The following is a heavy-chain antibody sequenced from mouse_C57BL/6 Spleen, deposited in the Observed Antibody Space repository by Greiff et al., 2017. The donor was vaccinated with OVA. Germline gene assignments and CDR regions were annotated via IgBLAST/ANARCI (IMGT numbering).Heavy chain of an antibody. CDR1: GYTFTSYW. D-gene: IGHD1-1*01. J-gene: IGHJ1*03. Sequence: QVQLKQPGAELVRPGSSVKLSCKASGYTFTSYWMHWVKQRPIQGLEWIGNIDPSDSETHYNQKFKDKATLTVDKSSSTAYMQLSSLTSEDSAVYYCAIIYYGSSYPYWYFDVWGTGTTVTVSS. CDR3: AIIYYGSSYPYWYFDV. V-gene: IGHV1-52*01. CDR2: IDPSDSET.